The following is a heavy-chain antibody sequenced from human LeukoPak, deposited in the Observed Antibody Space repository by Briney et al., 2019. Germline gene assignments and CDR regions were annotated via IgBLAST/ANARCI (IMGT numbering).Heavy chain of an antibody. CDR2: IFYSGST. CDR1: GGSISSGGYS. D-gene: IGHD5-18*01. J-gene: IGHJ6*02. CDR3: ARDTAMVHYYYYYGMDV. V-gene: IGHV4-30-2*01. Sequence: SETLSLTCAVSGGSISSGGYSWSWIRQPPGKGLEWIGYIFYSGSTSYNPSLKSRVTISVDRSENQFSLKLSSVTAADTAVYYCARDTAMVHYYYYYGMDVWGQGTTVTVSS.